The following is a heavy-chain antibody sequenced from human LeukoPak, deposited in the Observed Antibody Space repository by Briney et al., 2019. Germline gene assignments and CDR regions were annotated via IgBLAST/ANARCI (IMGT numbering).Heavy chain of an antibody. CDR1: GGSISSSSYY. Sequence: PSETLSLTCTVSGGSISSSSYYWGWIRQPPGKGLEWIGEINHSGSTNYNPSLKSRVTISVDTSKNQFSLKLSSVTAADTAVYYCARGYYDFWSGYLNWFDPWGQGTLVTVSS. D-gene: IGHD3-3*01. J-gene: IGHJ5*02. V-gene: IGHV4-39*07. CDR3: ARGYYDFWSGYLNWFDP. CDR2: INHSGST.